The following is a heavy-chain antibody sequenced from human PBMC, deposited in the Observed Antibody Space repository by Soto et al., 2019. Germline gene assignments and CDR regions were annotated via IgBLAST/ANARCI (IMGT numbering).Heavy chain of an antibody. CDR2: ISWNSGSI. D-gene: IGHD4-17*01. V-gene: IGHV3-9*01. CDR3: AKDRGYGDAGLTSYYFDY. Sequence: GGSLRLSCAASGFTFDDYAMHWVRQAPGKGLEWVSGISWNSGSIGYADSVKGRFTISRDNAKNSLYLQMNSLRAEDTALYYCAKDRGYGDAGLTSYYFDYWGQGTLVTVSS. J-gene: IGHJ4*02. CDR1: GFTFDDYA.